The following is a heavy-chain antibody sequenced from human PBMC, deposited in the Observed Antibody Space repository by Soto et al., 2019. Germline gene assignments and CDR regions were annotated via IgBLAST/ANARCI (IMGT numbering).Heavy chain of an antibody. CDR3: ARDGAPSGSYHFDY. V-gene: IGHV1-69*13. D-gene: IGHD1-26*01. CDR2: IIPIFVTA. J-gene: IGHJ4*02. CDR1: GCTFSIYA. Sequence: SVKVSCKASGCTFSIYAISWVRQAPGQGLEWMGGIIPIFVTANYAQKFQGRVTITADESTRTAYMELSSLRSEDTAVYYCARDGAPSGSYHFDYWRQGTLVTVSS.